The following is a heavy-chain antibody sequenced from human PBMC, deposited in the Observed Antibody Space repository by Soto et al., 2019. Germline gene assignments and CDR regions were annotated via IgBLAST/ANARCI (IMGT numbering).Heavy chain of an antibody. D-gene: IGHD3-22*01. CDR3: AKGSHYYDSSGYYQYFDY. V-gene: IGHV3-23*01. Sequence: GESLRLSCAASGFTFSSYAMSWVRQAPGKGLEWVSAISGSGGSTYYADSVKGRFTISRDNSKNTLYLQMNSLRAEDTAVYYCAKGSHYYDSSGYYQYFDYWGQGTLVTVSS. CDR2: ISGSGGST. J-gene: IGHJ4*02. CDR1: GFTFSSYA.